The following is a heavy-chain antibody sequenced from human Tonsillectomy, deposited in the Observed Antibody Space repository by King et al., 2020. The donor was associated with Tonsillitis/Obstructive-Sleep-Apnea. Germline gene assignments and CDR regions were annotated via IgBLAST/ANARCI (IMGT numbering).Heavy chain of an antibody. J-gene: IGHJ4*02. D-gene: IGHD1-20*01. CDR3: ARGGNNWNYPDY. CDR2: INHSGST. Sequence: VQLQQWGAGLLKPSETLSLTCAVYGGSFSGYYWSWIRQPPGKGLEWIGEINHSGSTNYNPSLKSRVTISVDTSKNQFSLKRSSVTAADTAVYYCARGGNNWNYPDYWGQGTLVTVSS. CDR1: GGSFSGYY. V-gene: IGHV4-34*01.